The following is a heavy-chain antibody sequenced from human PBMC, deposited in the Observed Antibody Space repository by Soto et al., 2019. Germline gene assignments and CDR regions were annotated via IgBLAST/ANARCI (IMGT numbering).Heavy chain of an antibody. Sequence: ASVKVSCKASGYTLTGYYMHWVRQAPGQGLEWMGWINPNSGGTNYAQKFQGWVTMTRDTSISTAYMELSRLRSDDTAVYYCARGGHYYDSSGYYPTGAFDIWGQGTMVTVSS. V-gene: IGHV1-2*04. CDR1: GYTLTGYY. J-gene: IGHJ3*02. CDR2: INPNSGGT. D-gene: IGHD3-22*01. CDR3: ARGGHYYDSSGYYPTGAFDI.